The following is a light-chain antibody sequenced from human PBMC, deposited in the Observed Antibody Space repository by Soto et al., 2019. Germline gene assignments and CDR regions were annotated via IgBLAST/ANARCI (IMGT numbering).Light chain of an antibody. CDR2: GAS. CDR1: QSVSSSY. V-gene: IGKV3-20*01. CDR3: QQYGSPPMWT. Sequence: ESTTLSCSASQSVSSSYLAWYQQKPGQAPRLLIYGASSRATGIPDRFSASGSGTDLTLTISSLDIEDFALYCCQQYGSPPMWTFRQGTQVDIK. J-gene: IGKJ1*01.